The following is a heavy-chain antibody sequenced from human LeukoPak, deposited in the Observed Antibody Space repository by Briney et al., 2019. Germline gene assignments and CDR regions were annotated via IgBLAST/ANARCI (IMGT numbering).Heavy chain of an antibody. CDR3: ASGGDYGGND. CDR2: TRNRANSYTT. J-gene: IGHJ4*02. D-gene: IGHD4-23*01. Sequence: GGSLRLSCAASGFTLSDHYMDWVRQAPGKGLEWVGRTRNRANSYTTDYAASVKGRFTISRDDLKSSLYLQMNSLRTEDTAVYYCASGGDYGGNDWGQGTLVTVSS. CDR1: GFTLSDHY. V-gene: IGHV3-72*01.